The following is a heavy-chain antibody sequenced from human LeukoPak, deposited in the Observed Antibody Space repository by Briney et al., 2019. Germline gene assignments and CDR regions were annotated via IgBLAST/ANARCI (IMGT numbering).Heavy chain of an antibody. CDR3: ARGGWRVVAATGY. CDR1: GFTFSSYA. CDR2: ISYDGSNK. J-gene: IGHJ4*02. D-gene: IGHD2-15*01. Sequence: GGSLRLSCAASGFTFSSYAMHWVRQAPGKGLEGVAVISYDGSNKYYADSVKGRFTISRDNSKNTLYLQMNSLRAEDTAVYYCARGGWRVVAATGYWGQGTLVTVSS. V-gene: IGHV3-30-3*01.